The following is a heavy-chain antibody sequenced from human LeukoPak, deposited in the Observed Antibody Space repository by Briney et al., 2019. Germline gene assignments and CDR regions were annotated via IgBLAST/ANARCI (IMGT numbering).Heavy chain of an antibody. CDR1: GFTFSSYA. V-gene: IGHV3-23*01. CDR2: ISGSGGST. CDR3: AKGRLARTSGWGC. D-gene: IGHD6-19*01. Sequence: GGSLRLSCAASGFTFSSYAMSWVRQAPEKGLEWVSAISGSGGSTYYADSVKGRFTISRDNSKNTLYLQMNSLRAEDTAVYYCAKGRLARTSGWGCWGQGTLVTVSS. J-gene: IGHJ4*02.